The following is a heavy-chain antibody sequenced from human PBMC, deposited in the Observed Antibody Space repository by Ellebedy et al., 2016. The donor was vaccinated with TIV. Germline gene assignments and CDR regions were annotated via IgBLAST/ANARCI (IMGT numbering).Heavy chain of an antibody. CDR1: GGSISSSNW. V-gene: IGHV4-4*02. CDR2: IYHSGST. CDR3: ARDFRYCSGGSCYYYYGMDV. Sequence: SETLSLXXAVSGGSISSSNWWSWVRQPPGKGLEWIGEIYHSGSTNYNPSLKSRVTISVDKSKNQFSLKLSSVTAADTAVYYCARDFRYCSGGSCYYYYGMDVWGQGTTVTVSS. J-gene: IGHJ6*02. D-gene: IGHD2-15*01.